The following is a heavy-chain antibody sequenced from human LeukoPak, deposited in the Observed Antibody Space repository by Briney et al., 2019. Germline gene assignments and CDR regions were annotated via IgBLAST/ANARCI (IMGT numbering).Heavy chain of an antibody. Sequence: GGSLRLSCAASGFTFSNAWMNWGRQAPGKGLEWVGRIKSKSDGGTTDDAAPVKGRFTISRDDSKNTLYLQMNSLKTEDTAVYYCTIGVGYFLHYWGQGTLVTVSS. CDR3: TIGVGYFLHY. V-gene: IGHV3-15*07. J-gene: IGHJ4*02. CDR1: GFTFSNAW. CDR2: IKSKSDGGTT. D-gene: IGHD3-22*01.